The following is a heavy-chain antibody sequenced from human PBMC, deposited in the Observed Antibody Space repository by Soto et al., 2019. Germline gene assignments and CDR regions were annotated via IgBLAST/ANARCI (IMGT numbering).Heavy chain of an antibody. J-gene: IGHJ3*02. CDR1: GGSISSGGYY. CDR3: ARGGIVVVGAARDAFDI. V-gene: IGHV4-31*03. D-gene: IGHD2-15*01. CDR2: IYYSGST. Sequence: QVQLQESGPGLVKPSQTLSLTCTVSGGSISSGGYYWSWIRQHPGKGLEWIGYIYYSGSTYYNPSLKSRVHISGDTAKNQFSLKLSSVTAADTAVYYCARGGIVVVGAARDAFDIWGQGTMVTVSS.